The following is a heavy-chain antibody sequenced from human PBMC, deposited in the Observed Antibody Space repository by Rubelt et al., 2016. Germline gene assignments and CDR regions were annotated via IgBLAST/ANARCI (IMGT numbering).Heavy chain of an antibody. CDR2: ISSVGDYI. V-gene: IGHV3-21*01. D-gene: IGHD3-10*01. Sequence: VQLLDSGGGLVQPGGSLRLSCATSGFTFSNYAMSWVRQAPGKGLEWVSSISSVGDYIYYADSVRGRFTISRDNAKNSLYLQMNSLRAEDTAVYYCARGLKGRDSPLDAFDIWGQGTMVTVSA. CDR3: ARGLKGRDSPLDAFDI. CDR1: GFTFSNYA. J-gene: IGHJ3*02.